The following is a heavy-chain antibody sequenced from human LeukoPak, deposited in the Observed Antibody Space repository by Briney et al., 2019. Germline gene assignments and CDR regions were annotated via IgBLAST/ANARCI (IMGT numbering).Heavy chain of an antibody. CDR3: ARAQAGGDSYYDSGTSPNIHY. Sequence: PGGSLRLSCAASGFTFSSYSMNWVRQAPGKGLEWASYISSSSRTIYYADSVRGRFSISRDNAKNSLYLQMNSLRDEDTAVYYCARAQAGGDSYYDSGTSPNIHYWGQGTLVTVSS. CDR2: ISSSSRTI. CDR1: GFTFSSYS. J-gene: IGHJ4*02. V-gene: IGHV3-48*02. D-gene: IGHD3-16*01.